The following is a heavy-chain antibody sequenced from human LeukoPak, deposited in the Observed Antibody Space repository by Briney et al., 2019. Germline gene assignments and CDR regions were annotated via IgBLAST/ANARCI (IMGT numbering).Heavy chain of an antibody. Sequence: GGALRLSCAASGFTFSSYSMNWVRQAPGKGLEWVSSISSSSSYIYYADSVKGRFTISRDNAKNSLYLQMNSLRAEDTAVCYCARDRSATRLDYWGQGTLVTVSS. CDR1: GFTFSSYS. CDR3: ARDRSATRLDY. V-gene: IGHV3-21*01. CDR2: ISSSSSYI. J-gene: IGHJ4*02.